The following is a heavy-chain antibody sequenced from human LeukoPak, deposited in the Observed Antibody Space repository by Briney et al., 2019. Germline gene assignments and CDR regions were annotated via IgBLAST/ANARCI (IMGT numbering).Heavy chain of an antibody. J-gene: IGHJ4*02. CDR2: ISSSSSYI. V-gene: IGHV3-21*04. D-gene: IGHD5-18*01. CDR3: ARAGQLLTYFDY. CDR1: GFTFSSYS. Sequence: KPGGSLRLSCAASGFTFSSYSMNWVRQAPGKGLEWVSSISSSSSYIYYADSVKGRFTISRDNAKNSLYLQMNSLRAEDTAVYYCARAGQLLTYFDYWGQGTLVTVSS.